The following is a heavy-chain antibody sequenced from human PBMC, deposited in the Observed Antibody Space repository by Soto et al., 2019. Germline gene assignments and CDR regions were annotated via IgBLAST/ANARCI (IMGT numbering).Heavy chain of an antibody. CDR3: AKGTRGILYYRDHYYYYGLDV. CDR1: GFTFSSYA. V-gene: IGHV3-23*01. CDR2: ISGSGGST. J-gene: IGHJ6*02. D-gene: IGHD2-8*01. Sequence: EVQLLESGGGLVQPGGSLRLSCAASGFTFSSYAMSWVRQAPGKGLEWVSAISGSGGSTYYADSVKGRFTISRDNSKNTLYLQMNSLRAEDTAVYYCAKGTRGILYYRDHYYYYGLDVWGQGTTFTVSS.